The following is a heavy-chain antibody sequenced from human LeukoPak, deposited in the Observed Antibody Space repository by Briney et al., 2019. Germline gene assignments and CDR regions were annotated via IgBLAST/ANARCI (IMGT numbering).Heavy chain of an antibody. V-gene: IGHV4-39*07. D-gene: IGHD6-6*01. CDR1: GGSISSGGYY. CDR3: ARVREVAARPVFDY. Sequence: SETLSLTCTVSGGSISSGGYYWSWIRQPPGKGLEWIGEINHSGSTNYNPSLKSRVTISVDTSKNQFSLKLSSVTAADTAVYYCARVREVAARPVFDYWGQGTLATVSS. CDR2: INHSGST. J-gene: IGHJ4*02.